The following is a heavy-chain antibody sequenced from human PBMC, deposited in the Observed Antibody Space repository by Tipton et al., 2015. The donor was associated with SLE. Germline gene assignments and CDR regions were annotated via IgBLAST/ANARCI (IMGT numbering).Heavy chain of an antibody. V-gene: IGHV3-7*03. Sequence: GSLRLSCAASGFTFSNYWMSWVRQAPGKGLEWVAIIKYDGSEIYYVDSVKGRFTISRDNAKDSVFLQMSSLRAEDTAHYFCARPPVGWGSFDMWGQGTMVTVSS. D-gene: IGHD3-16*01. CDR3: ARPPVGWGSFDM. J-gene: IGHJ3*02. CDR1: GFTFSNYW. CDR2: IKYDGSEI.